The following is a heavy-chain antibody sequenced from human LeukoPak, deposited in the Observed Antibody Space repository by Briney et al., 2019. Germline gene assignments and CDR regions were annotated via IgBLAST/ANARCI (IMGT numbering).Heavy chain of an antibody. V-gene: IGHV4-39*01. J-gene: IGHJ4*02. CDR1: GGSISGYY. Sequence: PSETLSLTCTVSGGSISGYYWGWIRQPPGKGLEWIGNIYYSGGTYYNPYPRSRLTISSDSSKNQFSLSLSSVTAADTPVYYCARPQYYYDSNGYYSLYYFDYWGQGTVVTVSS. D-gene: IGHD3-22*01. CDR3: ARPQYYYDSNGYYSLYYFDY. CDR2: IYYSGGT.